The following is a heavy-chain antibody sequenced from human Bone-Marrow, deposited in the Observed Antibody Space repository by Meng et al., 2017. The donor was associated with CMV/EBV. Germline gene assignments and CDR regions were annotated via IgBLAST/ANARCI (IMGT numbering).Heavy chain of an antibody. D-gene: IGHD1-26*01. J-gene: IGHJ6*01. CDR1: GYTFTSYA. Sequence: SVKVSCKASGYTFTSYAISWVRQAPGQGLEWMGGIIPILGIANYAQKFQGRVTITADKSTSTAYMELSSLRSEDTAVYYCARDLGSGSYYYYYYGMDVWGQGTTVTGSS. CDR2: IIPILGIA. V-gene: IGHV1-69*10. CDR3: ARDLGSGSYYYYYYGMDV.